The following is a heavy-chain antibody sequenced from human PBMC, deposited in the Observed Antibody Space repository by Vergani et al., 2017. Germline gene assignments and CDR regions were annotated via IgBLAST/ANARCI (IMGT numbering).Heavy chain of an antibody. D-gene: IGHD2-15*01. CDR3: ARGIGSIGPDCSGGSCYLGWFDP. CDR1: GYTFTSYG. V-gene: IGHV1-69*13. CDR2: IIPIFGTA. J-gene: IGHJ5*02. Sequence: QVQLVQSGAEVKKPGASVKVSCKASGYTFTSYGISWVRQAPGQGLEWMGGIIPIFGTANYAQKFQGRVTITADESTSTAYMELSSLRSEDTAVYYCARGIGSIGPDCSGGSCYLGWFDPWGQGTLVTVSS.